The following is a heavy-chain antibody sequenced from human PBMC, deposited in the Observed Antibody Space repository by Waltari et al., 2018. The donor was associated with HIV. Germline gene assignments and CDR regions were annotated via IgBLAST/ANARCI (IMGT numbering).Heavy chain of an antibody. CDR3: SRDTFGEYDY. CDR1: GFSVSSYW. J-gene: IGHJ4*02. Sequence: EVQLVQAGGGLIKPGVSLRLSCAASGFSVSSYWMHWVRQTPGKGLVWVSRINIDGSRIDYADSVRGRFTISRDSAKNTLSLQMNSLTEEDTAVYYCSRDTFGEYDYWGQGTLVTVSS. V-gene: IGHV3-74*01. D-gene: IGHD3-10*01. CDR2: INIDGSRI.